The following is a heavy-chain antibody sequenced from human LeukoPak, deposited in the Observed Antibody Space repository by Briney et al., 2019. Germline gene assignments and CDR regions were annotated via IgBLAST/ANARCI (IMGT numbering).Heavy chain of an antibody. Sequence: GGSLRLSCAASGFTFSSYAMHWVRQAPGKGLGWVAVISYDGSNKYYADSVKGRFTISRDNSKNTLYLQMNSLRAEDTAVYYCARGAWEVVVVINAFDIWGQGTMVTVSS. CDR2: ISYDGSNK. J-gene: IGHJ3*02. CDR3: ARGAWEVVVVINAFDI. CDR1: GFTFSSYA. D-gene: IGHD3-22*01. V-gene: IGHV3-30-3*01.